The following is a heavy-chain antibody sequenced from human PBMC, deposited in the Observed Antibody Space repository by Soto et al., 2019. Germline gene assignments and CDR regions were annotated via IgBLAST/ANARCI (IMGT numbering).Heavy chain of an antibody. Sequence: PSETLSLTCAVSGGSISSGGYSWSWIRQPPGKGLEWIGYIYHSGSTYYNPSLKSRVTISVDTSKNQFSLNLSSVTAADTAVYYCWRGGAATLSYYWGQGTLVPVSS. D-gene: IGHD2-15*01. CDR1: GGSISSGGYS. CDR3: WRGGAATLSYY. J-gene: IGHJ4*02. V-gene: IGHV4-30-2*02. CDR2: IYHSGST.